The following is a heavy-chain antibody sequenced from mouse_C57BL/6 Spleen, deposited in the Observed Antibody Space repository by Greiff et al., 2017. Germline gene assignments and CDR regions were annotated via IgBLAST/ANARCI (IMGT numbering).Heavy chain of an antibody. D-gene: IGHD1-1*01. CDR1: GYTFTSYW. CDR3: ARQGYGSFFDY. J-gene: IGHJ2*01. Sequence: VQLQQPGAELVKPGASVKLSCKASGYTFTSYWMHWVKQRPGQGLEWIGMIHPNSGSTNYNEKFKSKATLTVDKSSSTAYMQLSSLTSEDSAVYYCARQGYGSFFDYWGQGTTLTVSS. V-gene: IGHV1-64*01. CDR2: IHPNSGST.